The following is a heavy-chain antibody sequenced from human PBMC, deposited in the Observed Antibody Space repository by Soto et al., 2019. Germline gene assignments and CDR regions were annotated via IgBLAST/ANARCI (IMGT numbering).Heavy chain of an antibody. D-gene: IGHD6-19*01. V-gene: IGHV4-59*01. CDR3: ARTTLRSGWGDHHGDYFDS. CDR2: VYSNGAT. CDR1: GGSISRYY. J-gene: IGHJ4*02. Sequence: QVQLQESGPGLVKPSETLSLTCTVSGGSISRYYWSWIRQPPGKGLEWIGFVYSNGATNYNPSLKSRVTISVDTSKNQFSLNLASVTAADTAVYYCARTTLRSGWGDHHGDYFDSWGQGTLVTVSS.